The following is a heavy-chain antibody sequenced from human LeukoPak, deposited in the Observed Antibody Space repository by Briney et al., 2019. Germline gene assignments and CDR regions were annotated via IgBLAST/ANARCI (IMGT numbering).Heavy chain of an antibody. J-gene: IGHJ4*02. CDR1: GFTFSSYS. D-gene: IGHD3-10*01. V-gene: IGHV3-48*02. CDR2: IISDSSAI. Sequence: GGSLRLSCAASGFTFSSYSMNWVRQAPGKGLEWVSFIISDSSAIYYADSVKGRFTISRDNAENSLYLQMNSLRDEDTAVYYCARAPLVRGVIPPFDYGGQGALVSVSS. CDR3: ARAPLVRGVIPPFDY.